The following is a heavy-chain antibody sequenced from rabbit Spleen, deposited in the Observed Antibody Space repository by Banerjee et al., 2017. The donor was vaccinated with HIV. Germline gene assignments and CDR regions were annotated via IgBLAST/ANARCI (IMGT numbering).Heavy chain of an antibody. V-gene: IGHV1S45*01. Sequence: QEQLEESGGDLVKPEGSLTLTCTASGFSLSSSYWMSWVRQAPGKGLEWIACIYTGDGDTDYASWAKGRFTISKTSSTTVTLQMTSLTAADTATYFCARKILDGAETLWGQGTLVTVS. CDR1: GFSLSSSYW. CDR3: ARKILDGAETL. CDR2: IYTGDGDT. J-gene: IGHJ4*01. D-gene: IGHD5-1*01.